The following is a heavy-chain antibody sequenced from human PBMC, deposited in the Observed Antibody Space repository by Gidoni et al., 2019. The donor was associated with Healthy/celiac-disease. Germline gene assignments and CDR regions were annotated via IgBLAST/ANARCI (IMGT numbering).Heavy chain of an antibody. CDR1: AGPISSSY. J-gene: IGHJ5*02. V-gene: IGHV4-59*08. Sequence: QVQLQESGPGLVKPSETLSLTCTASAGPISSSYWSWIRQPPGKGLEWIGYIYYSGGTNYNPSLKSRVTISVDTSKNQFSLKLSSVTAADTAVYYCARHDVWFGELFGENWFDPWGQGTLVTVSS. CDR3: ARHDVWFGELFGENWFDP. D-gene: IGHD3-10*01. CDR2: IYYSGGT.